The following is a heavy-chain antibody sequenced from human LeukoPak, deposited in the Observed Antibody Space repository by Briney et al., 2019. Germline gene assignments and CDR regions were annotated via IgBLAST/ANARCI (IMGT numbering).Heavy chain of an antibody. CDR2: INPNSGGT. J-gene: IGHJ4*02. CDR3: ARVRRTDREDYSDSCGYLPD. D-gene: IGHD3-22*01. Sequence: ASVKVSCKASGYTFTGYYMHWVRQAPGQGLEWMGWINPNSGGTNYAQKFQGRVTMTRDTHISRAYMELSRLRSDDTAVYYCARVRRTDREDYSDSCGYLPDWGQGTLVTVSS. V-gene: IGHV1-2*02. CDR1: GYTFTGYY.